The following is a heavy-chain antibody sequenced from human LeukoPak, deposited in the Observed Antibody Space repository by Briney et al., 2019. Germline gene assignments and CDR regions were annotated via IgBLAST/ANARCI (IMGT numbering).Heavy chain of an antibody. D-gene: IGHD3/OR15-3a*01. V-gene: IGHV3-21*01. CDR3: ARDPDPRRTFGQLDY. CDR1: GFTFSSYS. CDR2: ISSSSSYI. Sequence: GGSLRLSCAASGFTFSSYSMNWVRQAPGKGLEWVSSISSSSSYIYYADSVKGRFTISRDNAKNSLYLRMNSLRAEDTAVYYCARDPDPRRTFGQLDYWGQGTLVTVSS. J-gene: IGHJ4*02.